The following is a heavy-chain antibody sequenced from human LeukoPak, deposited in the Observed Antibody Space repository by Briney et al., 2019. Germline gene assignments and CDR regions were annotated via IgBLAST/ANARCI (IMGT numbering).Heavy chain of an antibody. CDR2: ISYDGSNK. J-gene: IGHJ4*02. CDR1: GFTFSSYG. CDR3: ARDRMYLPDY. Sequence: GRSLRLSCAASGFTFSSYGMHWVRQAPGKGLEWVAVISYDGSNKYYADSVKGRFTISRDNSKNTLYLQMNSLRAEDTAVYYCARDRMYLPDYWGQGTLVTVSS. D-gene: IGHD2-15*01. V-gene: IGHV3-30*03.